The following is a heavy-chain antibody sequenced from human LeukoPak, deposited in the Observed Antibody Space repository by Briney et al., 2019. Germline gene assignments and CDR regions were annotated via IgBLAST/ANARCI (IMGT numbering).Heavy chain of an antibody. CDR2: IYYSGST. V-gene: IGHV4-59*01. CDR3: ARGASCSGGSCYSYYYYYMDV. CDR1: GGSISSYY. J-gene: IGHJ6*03. Sequence: SETLSLTCTVSGGSISSYYWRWIRQPPGKGLEWIGYIYYSGSTNYNPSLKSRVTISVDTSKNQFSLKLSSVTAADTAVYYCARGASCSGGSCYSYYYYYMDVWGKGTTVTVSS. D-gene: IGHD2-15*01.